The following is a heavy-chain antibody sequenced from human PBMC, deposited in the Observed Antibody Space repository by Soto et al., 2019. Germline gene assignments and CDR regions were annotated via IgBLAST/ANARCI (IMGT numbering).Heavy chain of an antibody. CDR2: ITSSGSAT. D-gene: IGHD5-12*01. Sequence: EVQLVESGGGLVQPGGSLRLSCAASGFTFSIYSMNWVRQAPGKGLEWVSYITSSGSATYYADTVKGRFTISRDNAQNSLYLKMNSLRAEDTAVYYCTRGYTGYAQAGLDSWGQGTLVTVSA. J-gene: IGHJ4*02. CDR1: GFTFSIYS. V-gene: IGHV3-48*01. CDR3: TRGYTGYAQAGLDS.